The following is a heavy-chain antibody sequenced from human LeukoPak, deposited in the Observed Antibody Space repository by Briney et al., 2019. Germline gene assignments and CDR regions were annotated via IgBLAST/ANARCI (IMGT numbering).Heavy chain of an antibody. CDR2: IYYSGSA. CDR1: GGSIGSGGYY. V-gene: IGHV4-31*03. D-gene: IGHD2-2*01. Sequence: PSETLSLTCTVSGGSIGSGGYYWSWIRQHPGRGLEWIGYIYYSGSAYYNPSLKSRVTISVDTSKNQFSLKLSSVTAADTAVYYCARGRIVVVPAATNWFDPWGQGTLVTVSS. CDR3: ARGRIVVVPAATNWFDP. J-gene: IGHJ5*02.